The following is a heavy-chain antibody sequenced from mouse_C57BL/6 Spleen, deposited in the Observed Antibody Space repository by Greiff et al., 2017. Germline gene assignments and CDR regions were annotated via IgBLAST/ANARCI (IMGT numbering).Heavy chain of an antibody. CDR3: AREGLRGYFDY. J-gene: IGHJ2*01. CDR1: GFTFTDYY. V-gene: IGHV7-3*01. D-gene: IGHD2-4*01. Sequence: EVKLMEPGGGLVQPGGSLSLSCAASGFTFTDYYMSWVRQPPGKALEWLGFIRNKANGYTTEYSASVKGRFTISRDNSQSILYLQKKALRTEDSAAYYFAREGLRGYFDYWGQGTTLTVSS. CDR2: IRNKANGYTT.